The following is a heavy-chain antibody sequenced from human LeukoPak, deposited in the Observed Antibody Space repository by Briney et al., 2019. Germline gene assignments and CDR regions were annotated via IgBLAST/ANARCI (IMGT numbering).Heavy chain of an antibody. Sequence: ASVKVSCKASGYTFTGYYIPWVRQAPGQGLEWMGGIIPIFGTANYAQKFQDRVTITADESTSTVYMELSSLRSEDTAVYYCARLRYSNTWFILDPWGQGTLVTVSS. CDR3: ARLRYSNTWFILDP. CDR1: GYTFTGYY. D-gene: IGHD6-13*01. V-gene: IGHV1-69*13. J-gene: IGHJ5*02. CDR2: IIPIFGTA.